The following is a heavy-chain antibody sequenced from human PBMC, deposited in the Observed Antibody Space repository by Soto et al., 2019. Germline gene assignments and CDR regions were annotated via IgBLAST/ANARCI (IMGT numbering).Heavy chain of an antibody. CDR1: GGSISSGGYY. V-gene: IGHV4-31*03. CDR3: ARFPTYYDFWSGHYTHVGYYYYGMDV. D-gene: IGHD3-3*01. CDR2: IYYSGST. J-gene: IGHJ6*02. Sequence: SETLSLTCTVSGGSISSGGYYWSWIRQHPGKGLEWIGYIYYSGSTYYNPSLKSRVTISVDTSKNQFSLKLSSVTAADTAVYYCARFPTYYDFWSGHYTHVGYYYYGMDVWGQGTKVTVSS.